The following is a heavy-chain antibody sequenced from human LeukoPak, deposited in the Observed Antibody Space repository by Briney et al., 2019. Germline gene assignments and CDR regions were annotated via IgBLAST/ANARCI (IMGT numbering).Heavy chain of an antibody. CDR3: TTRRLYCTSTTCSRSQVAY. D-gene: IGHD2-2*01. J-gene: IGHJ4*02. CDR2: IKGKTDGGTT. V-gene: IGHV3-15*01. Sequence: PGGSLRLSCAASGFTFSNAWMSWVRPAPGKGLEWVGRIKGKTDGGTTDYAAPVKVRFTISRDDSKNTLDLQMNSLKTEDTAVYYCTTRRLYCTSTTCSRSQVAYWGQGTLVTVSS. CDR1: GFTFSNAW.